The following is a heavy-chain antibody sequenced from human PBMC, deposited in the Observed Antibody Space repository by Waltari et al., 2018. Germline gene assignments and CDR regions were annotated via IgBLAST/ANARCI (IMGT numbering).Heavy chain of an antibody. CDR2: IYYSGST. CDR3: ARLAVTTSTGWFDP. J-gene: IGHJ5*02. D-gene: IGHD4-17*01. Sequence: QVQLQESGPGLVKPSETLSLTCAVSGYSISSGYYWSWIRQPPGKGLEWIGYIYYSGSTNYNPSLKSRVTISVDTSKNQFSLKLSSVTAADTAVYYCARLAVTTSTGWFDPWGQGTLVTVSS. V-gene: IGHV4-61*01. CDR1: GYSISSGYY.